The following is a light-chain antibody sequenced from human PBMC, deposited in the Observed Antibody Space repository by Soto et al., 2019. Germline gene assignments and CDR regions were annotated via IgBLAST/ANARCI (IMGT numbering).Light chain of an antibody. V-gene: IGKV1-27*01. CDR2: AAT. J-gene: IGKJ1*01. CDR1: QGISNY. Sequence: DIQMTHSPSSLSASVGDRVTITCRASQGISNYLAWYQQKPGKVPKLLIYAATTLQSGVPSRFSGSGSGTDFTLTISSLQPEDVATYYCQKYNSAAGTFGQATKVEIK. CDR3: QKYNSAAGT.